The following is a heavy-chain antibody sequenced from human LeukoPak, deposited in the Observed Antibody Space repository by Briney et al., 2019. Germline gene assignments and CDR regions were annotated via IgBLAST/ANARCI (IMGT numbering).Heavy chain of an antibody. CDR1: GYTLTELS. CDR2: FDPEDGET. J-gene: IGHJ3*02. V-gene: IGHV1-24*01. Sequence: ASVKVSCKVSGYTLTELSMHWVRQAPGKGLEWMGGFDPEDGETIYAQKFQGRVTMTEDTSTDTAYMELSSLRSEDTAVYYCATDRHGSYYVIGAFDIWGQGTMVTVSS. CDR3: ATDRHGSYYVIGAFDI. D-gene: IGHD1-26*01.